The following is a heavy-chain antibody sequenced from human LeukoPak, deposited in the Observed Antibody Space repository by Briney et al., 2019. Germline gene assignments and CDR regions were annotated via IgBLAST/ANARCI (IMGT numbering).Heavy chain of an antibody. CDR3: VKEGGY. CDR2: ISSGGGST. V-gene: IGHV3-64D*06. J-gene: IGHJ4*02. D-gene: IGHD2-15*01. Sequence: GGSLRLSCSASGFTFSSYAMHWVRQAPGKGLECVSAISSGGGSTYYADSVKGRFTISRDNSKNTLYLQMSSLRAEDTAVYYCVKEGGYWGQGILVTVSS. CDR1: GFTFSSYA.